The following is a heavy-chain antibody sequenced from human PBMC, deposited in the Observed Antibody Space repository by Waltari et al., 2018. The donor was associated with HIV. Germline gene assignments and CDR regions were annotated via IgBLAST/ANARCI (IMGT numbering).Heavy chain of an antibody. J-gene: IGHJ6*02. V-gene: IGHV4-31*03. CDR2: IYYRGST. CDR1: GCSIRRCGYY. D-gene: IGHD3-3*01. Sequence: QVQLQESGPGLVTPSQTLSLTCTVSGCSIRRCGYYWSWIRQHPRKGLEWIGYIYYRGSTYYNPALKKRVTISVDTSKNQFSLKLSSVTAADTAVYYCARDHATIFGGGGRDYGMDVWGQGTTVTVSS. CDR3: ARDHATIFGGGGRDYGMDV.